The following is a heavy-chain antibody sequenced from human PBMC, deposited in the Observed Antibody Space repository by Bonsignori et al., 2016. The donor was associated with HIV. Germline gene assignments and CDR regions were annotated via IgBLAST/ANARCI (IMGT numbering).Heavy chain of an antibody. V-gene: IGHV3-30*02. J-gene: IGHJ6*03. CDR1: GFTFSSYG. Sequence: GGSLRLSCAASGFTFSSYGMHWVRQAPGKGLEWVAFIRYDGSNKYYADSVKGRFTISRDNSKNTLYLQMNSLRAEDTAVYYCAKDPNYRSNYYYYMDVWGKGTTVTVSS. D-gene: IGHD5-24*01. CDR3: AKDPNYRSNYYYYMDV. CDR2: IRYDGSNK.